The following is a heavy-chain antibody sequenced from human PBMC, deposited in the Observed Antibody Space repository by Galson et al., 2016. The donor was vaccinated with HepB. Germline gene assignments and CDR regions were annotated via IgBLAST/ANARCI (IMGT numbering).Heavy chain of an antibody. D-gene: IGHD6-13*01. CDR2: IDWRNDK. V-gene: IGHV2-70*01. J-gene: IGHJ4*02. CDR3: ARPVLTGRSSGTDFDF. CDR1: GFSLTTTHMC. Sequence: PALVKPTQTLTLTCSFSGFSLTTTHMCVSWIRQPPGKALEWLALIDWRNDKYYSTSLKTRLTISKDTSTNQVVLTMTNMDPVDTATYYCARPVLTGRSSGTDFDFWGQGILVTVSS.